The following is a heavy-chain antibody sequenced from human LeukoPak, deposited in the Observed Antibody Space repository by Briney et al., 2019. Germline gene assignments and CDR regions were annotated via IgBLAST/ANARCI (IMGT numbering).Heavy chain of an antibody. CDR3: ARGVGTSWFDP. J-gene: IGHJ5*02. CDR1: GYTFTYYN. CDR2: IKPKTDDK. V-gene: IGHV1-2*02. Sequence: ASVKVSCKSSGYTFTYYNIHWVRQAPGQGLEWRGWIKPKTDDKKYAQKFQGRVTLTRDSAISTAYLDLSGLGADDTAFYYCARGVGTSWFDPWGQGTLVTVSS. D-gene: IGHD2-2*01.